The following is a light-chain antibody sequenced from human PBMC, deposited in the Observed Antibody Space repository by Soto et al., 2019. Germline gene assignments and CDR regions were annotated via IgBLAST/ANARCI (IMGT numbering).Light chain of an antibody. J-gene: IGLJ1*01. CDR3: SSYTSSSTPLYV. CDR2: EVS. CDR1: NSDVGVYNY. V-gene: IGLV2-14*01. Sequence: QSALTQPASVSGSPGQSITVSCTGTNSDVGVYNYVSWYQQHPGKAPKLVIYEVSNRPSGVSNRFSGSKSGNTASLTISGLQAEDEADYYCSSYTSSSTPLYVFGTGTQLTVL.